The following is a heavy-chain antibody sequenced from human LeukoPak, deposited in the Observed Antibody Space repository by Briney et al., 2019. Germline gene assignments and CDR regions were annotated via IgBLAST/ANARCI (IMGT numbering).Heavy chain of an antibody. D-gene: IGHD3-10*01. CDR2: IRYGGSHK. J-gene: IGHJ4*02. Sequence: GGSLRLSCAASGFTFSSSGMHWVRQAPGKGLEWVAFIRYGGSHKYYADSVKGRFTISRDNSKNTLYLQMNSLRAEDTAVYYCAKNIGGLDYWGQGTLVTISS. CDR1: GFTFSSSG. V-gene: IGHV3-30*02. CDR3: AKNIGGLDY.